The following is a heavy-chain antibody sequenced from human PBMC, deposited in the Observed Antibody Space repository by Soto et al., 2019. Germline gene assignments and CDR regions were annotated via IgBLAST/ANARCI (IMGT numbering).Heavy chain of an antibody. V-gene: IGHV3-48*02. CDR3: EKVPAAIGEDYYYYGMDV. CDR2: IISSSSTI. D-gene: IGHD2-2*02. CDR1: GXTFSSYT. J-gene: IGHJ6*02. Sequence: GSLRLSCAASGXTFSSYTMNWVRRAPGKGLEWVSYIISSSSTIYYADSVKGRFTIYRDNAKNSLYLQMTSLRDEDTAVYYCEKVPAAIGEDYYYYGMDVWGQGTTVTVSS.